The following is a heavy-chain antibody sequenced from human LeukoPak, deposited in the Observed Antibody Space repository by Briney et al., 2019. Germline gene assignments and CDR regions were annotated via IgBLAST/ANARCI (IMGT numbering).Heavy chain of an antibody. CDR2: IYYSGST. D-gene: IGHD3-3*01. Sequence: PSETLSLTCTVSSGSFSTEYWSWIRQPPGRGLEWIGYIYYSGSTNYNPSLKSRVTISVDKSKNQFSLNLSSVTAADTAVYYCAKEGDSLGYYGGSYYWGQGTLVTVSS. J-gene: IGHJ4*02. V-gene: IGHV4-59*12. CDR1: SGSFSTEY. CDR3: AKEGDSLGYYGGSYY.